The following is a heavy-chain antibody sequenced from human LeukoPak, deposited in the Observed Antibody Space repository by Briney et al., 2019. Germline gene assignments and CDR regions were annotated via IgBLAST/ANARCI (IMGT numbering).Heavy chain of an antibody. CDR2: IYYSGST. J-gene: IGHJ4*02. CDR1: SGSIRTSY. V-gene: IGHV4-59*01. Sequence: PSETLSLTCTVSSGSIRTSYCSWIRQPPGKGLEWIGYIYYSGSTNYNPSLKSRVTISVDTSRNQFSLKLSSVTAADTAVYYCARREESYFDYWGQGTLVTVSS. D-gene: IGHD1-26*01. CDR3: ARREESYFDY.